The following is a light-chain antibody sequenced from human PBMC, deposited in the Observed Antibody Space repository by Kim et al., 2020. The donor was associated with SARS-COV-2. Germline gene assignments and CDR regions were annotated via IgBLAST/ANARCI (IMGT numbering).Light chain of an antibody. CDR2: QDS. CDR1: KVGDKY. CDR3: QAWDSSTAV. V-gene: IGLV3-1*01. Sequence: VSPGQTASITCSGDKVGDKYACWYQQKPGQSPVLVIYQDSKRPSGIPERFSGSNSGNTATLTICGTQAMDEADYYCQAWDSSTAVFGGGTQLTVL. J-gene: IGLJ3*02.